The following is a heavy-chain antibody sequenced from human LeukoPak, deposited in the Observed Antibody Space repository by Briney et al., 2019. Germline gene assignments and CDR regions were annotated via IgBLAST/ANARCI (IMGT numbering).Heavy chain of an antibody. CDR2: ISGSGGTT. CDR1: RFTFSSYA. Sequence: NPGESLRLSCAASRFTFSSYAMSWVRQAPGKGLEWVSAISGSGGTTYNADSVKGRFTISRDNSKNTLYLQLNSLRAEDTAIYYCAKGAGNFDWSYHDYWGQGTLVTVSS. D-gene: IGHD3-9*01. J-gene: IGHJ4*02. CDR3: AKGAGNFDWSYHDY. V-gene: IGHV3-23*01.